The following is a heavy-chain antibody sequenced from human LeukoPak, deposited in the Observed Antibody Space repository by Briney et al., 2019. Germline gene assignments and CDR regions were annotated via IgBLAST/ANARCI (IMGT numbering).Heavy chain of an antibody. CDR1: GFTFSSYS. Sequence: PGGSLRFSCAASGFTFSSYSMNWVRQAPGKGLEWVSSISSSSSYIYYADSVKGRFTISRDNAKNSLYLQMNSLRAEDTAVYYCARDHSYWETRKTYGSGSGWGQGTLVTVSS. J-gene: IGHJ4*02. CDR3: ARDHSYWETRKTYGSGSG. D-gene: IGHD3-10*01. V-gene: IGHV3-21*01. CDR2: ISSSSSYI.